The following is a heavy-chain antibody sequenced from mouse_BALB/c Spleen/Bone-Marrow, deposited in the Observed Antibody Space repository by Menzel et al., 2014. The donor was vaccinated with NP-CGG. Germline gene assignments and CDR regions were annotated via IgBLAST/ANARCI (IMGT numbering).Heavy chain of an antibody. V-gene: IGHV3-2*02. CDR2: ISYSGNT. CDR3: ARWGDYDLYAMDY. Sequence: VQLQQPGPGLVKPSQSLSLTCTVTGYSITSDYAWNWIRQFPGNKLEWMGYISYSGNTNYNPSLKSRISITRDTSKNQFFLHLNSVTTEDTATYYCARWGDYDLYAMDYWGQGTSVTASS. J-gene: IGHJ4*01. CDR1: GYSITSDYA. D-gene: IGHD2-4*01.